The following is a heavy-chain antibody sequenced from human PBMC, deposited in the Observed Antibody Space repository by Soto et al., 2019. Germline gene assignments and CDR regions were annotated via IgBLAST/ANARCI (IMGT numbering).Heavy chain of an antibody. J-gene: IGHJ5*02. CDR3: ASSAGLWFGESTPFDP. CDR1: GGTFSSYA. V-gene: IGHV1-69*13. D-gene: IGHD3-10*01. CDR2: IIPIFGTA. Sequence: ASVKVSCKASGGTFSSYAISWVRQAPGQGLEWMGGIIPIFGTANYAQKFQGRVTITADESTSTAYMELSSLRSEDTAVYYCASSAGLWFGESTPFDPWGQGTLVTVSS.